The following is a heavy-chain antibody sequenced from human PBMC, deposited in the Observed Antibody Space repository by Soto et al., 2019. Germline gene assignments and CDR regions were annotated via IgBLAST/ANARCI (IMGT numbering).Heavy chain of an antibody. J-gene: IGHJ4*02. CDR3: ARDREDYYDSSGPTGY. Sequence: ASVKVSCKASGYTFTSYAMHWVRQAPGQRLEWMGWINAGNGNTKYSQKFQGRVTITRDTSASTAYMELSSLRSEDTAVYYCARDREDYYDSSGPTGYWGQGTLVTVSS. D-gene: IGHD3-22*01. V-gene: IGHV1-3*01. CDR2: INAGNGNT. CDR1: GYTFTSYA.